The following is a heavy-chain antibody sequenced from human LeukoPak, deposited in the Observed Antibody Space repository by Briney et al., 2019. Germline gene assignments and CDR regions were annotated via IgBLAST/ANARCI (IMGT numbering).Heavy chain of an antibody. V-gene: IGHV1-2*02. D-gene: IGHD4-17*01. Sequence: ASVTVSCKASGYTFTGYYMHWVRQAPGQGLEWMGWINPNSGGTNYAQKFQGRVTMTRDTSISTAYMELNRLRSYDTAVYYCARAENAVTTWFDYWGQGTLVTVSS. CDR1: GYTFTGYY. J-gene: IGHJ4*02. CDR2: INPNSGGT. CDR3: ARAENAVTTWFDY.